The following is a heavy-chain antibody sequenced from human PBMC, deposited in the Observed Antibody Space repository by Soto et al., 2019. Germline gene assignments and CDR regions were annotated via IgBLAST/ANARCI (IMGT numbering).Heavy chain of an antibody. CDR1: GFPFSSYA. CDR2: ISGSGGST. J-gene: IGHJ3*02. D-gene: IGHD2-2*01. CDR3: AKGSQLTDDAFDI. V-gene: IGHV3-23*01. Sequence: GGSLSLSCAASGFPFSSYAMSWVRQAPGKGLEWVSAISGSGGSTYYADSVKGRFTISRDNSKNTLYLQMNSLRAEDTAVYYCAKGSQLTDDAFDIWGQGTMVTVSS.